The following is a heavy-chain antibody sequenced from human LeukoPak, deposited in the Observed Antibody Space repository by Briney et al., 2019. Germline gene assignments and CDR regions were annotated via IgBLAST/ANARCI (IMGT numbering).Heavy chain of an antibody. CDR3: ARGSPADSDY. CDR1: GFTFSNYE. D-gene: IGHD1-26*01. CDR2: ISSSGNTI. J-gene: IGHJ4*02. Sequence: GGSLRLSCAASGFTFSNYEMNWVRQAPGKGREGVAYISSSGNTIYYADSVKGRFTISRNNAKHSLYLQMNSVRAEDTAVYYCARGSPADSDYWGQGNLVTVSS. V-gene: IGHV3-48*03.